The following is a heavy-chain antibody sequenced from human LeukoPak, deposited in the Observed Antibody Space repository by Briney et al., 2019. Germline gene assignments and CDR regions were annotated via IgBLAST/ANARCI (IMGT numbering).Heavy chain of an antibody. CDR3: AKIDYGFPSDV. CDR1: GFSVHDYV. V-gene: IGHV3-9*01. CDR2: ISRNSALK. D-gene: IGHD3-3*01. J-gene: IGHJ3*01. Sequence: PGGSLRLSCEASGFSVHDYVMHLVRQVPGKGLEWVSGISRNSALKGYADSVRGRFTISRDNARNSLYLQMNSLTTEDTALYYCAKIDYGFPSDVWGQGTLVTVSS.